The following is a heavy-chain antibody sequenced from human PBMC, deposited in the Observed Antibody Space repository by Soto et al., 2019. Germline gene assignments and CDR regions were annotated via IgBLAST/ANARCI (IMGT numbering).Heavy chain of an antibody. V-gene: IGHV1-3*01. Sequence: NVSCKASGYTFTSYAIHWVRQAPGQRLEWMGWINAGNGNTKYSQKFQGRVTITRDTSKSTAFMELSSLTSEDTAVYYCARGPRNWGVDYWGQGTLVTVSS. CDR2: INAGNGNT. CDR1: GYTFTSYA. J-gene: IGHJ4*02. D-gene: IGHD7-27*01. CDR3: ARGPRNWGVDY.